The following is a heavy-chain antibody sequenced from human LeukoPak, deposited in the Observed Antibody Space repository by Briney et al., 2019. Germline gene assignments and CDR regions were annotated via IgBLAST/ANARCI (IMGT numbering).Heavy chain of an antibody. CDR1: GYTFTSYY. Sequence: ASVKVSCKASGYTFTSYYMHWVRQAPGQGLEWMGWINPNSGGTNYAQKFQGRVTMTRDTSISTAYMELSRLRSDDTAVYYCARPCGRYCSDGSYSYWGQGTLVTVSS. D-gene: IGHD2-15*01. V-gene: IGHV1-2*02. CDR3: ARPCGRYCSDGSYSY. J-gene: IGHJ4*02. CDR2: INPNSGGT.